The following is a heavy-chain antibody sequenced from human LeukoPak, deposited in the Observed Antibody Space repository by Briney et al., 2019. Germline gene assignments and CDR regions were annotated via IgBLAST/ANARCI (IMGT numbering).Heavy chain of an antibody. CDR3: ARNDVWSGYRMDV. Sequence: SETLSLTCTVSGGSISSYYWSWIRQPPGKGLGWIGYIYYSGSTNYNPSLKSRVTISVDTSKNQFSLKLSSVTAAVTAVYYGARNDVWSGYRMDVWGKGTTVTVSA. V-gene: IGHV4-59*01. CDR1: GGSISSYY. D-gene: IGHD3-3*01. J-gene: IGHJ6*04. CDR2: IYYSGST.